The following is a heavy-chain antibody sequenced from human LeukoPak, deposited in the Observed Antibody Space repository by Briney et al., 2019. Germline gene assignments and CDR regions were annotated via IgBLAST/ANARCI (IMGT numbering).Heavy chain of an antibody. CDR3: ARVPDSSGYYSPDY. CDR2: ISSSTSYI. Sequence: GGSLRLSCAASGFTFSSYSMNWVRQAPGKGLEWVSSISSSTSYIYYADSVKGRFTISRDNAKNSLYLQMNSLRAEDTALYYCARVPDSSGYYSPDYWGQGTLVTVSS. CDR1: GFTFSSYS. D-gene: IGHD3-22*01. J-gene: IGHJ4*02. V-gene: IGHV3-21*04.